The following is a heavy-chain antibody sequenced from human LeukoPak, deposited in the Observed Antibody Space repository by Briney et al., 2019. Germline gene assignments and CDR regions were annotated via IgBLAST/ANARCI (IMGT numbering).Heavy chain of an antibody. J-gene: IGHJ4*02. D-gene: IGHD3-3*01. CDR1: GFIFSDHY. CDR3: ARERDFWSGYLDY. CDR2: TRNKANSYTT. Sequence: PGGSLRLSCAASGFIFSDHYMDWVRQAPGKGLEWVGRTRNKANSYTTEYAASVKGRFTISRDDSKNSLYLQMNSLRAEDTAVYYCARERDFWSGYLDYWGQGTLVTVSS. V-gene: IGHV3-72*01.